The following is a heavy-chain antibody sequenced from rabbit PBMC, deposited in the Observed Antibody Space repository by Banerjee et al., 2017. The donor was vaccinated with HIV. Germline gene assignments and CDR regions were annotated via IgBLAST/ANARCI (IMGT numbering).Heavy chain of an antibody. Sequence: QEQLEESGGGLVQPEGSLTLTCTASGFSLSNKYVMCWVRQAPGKGLEWIACINTSSGNTVYASWAKGRFTISKASSTTVTLQMTSLTAADTATYFCARDLAGAIGWNFNLWGQGTLVTVS. CDR3: ARDLAGAIGWNFNL. CDR2: INTSSGNT. J-gene: IGHJ4*01. V-gene: IGHV1S45*01. CDR1: GFSLSNKYV. D-gene: IGHD4-1*01.